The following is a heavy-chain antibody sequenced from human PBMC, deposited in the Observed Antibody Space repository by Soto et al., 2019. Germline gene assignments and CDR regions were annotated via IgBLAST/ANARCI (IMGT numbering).Heavy chain of an antibody. Sequence: QVQLVQSGAEVKKPGSSVKVSCKASGGTFSSYAISWVRQAPGQGLEWMGGIIPIFGTANYAQKFQGRVTITADESTSTADMELSSLRSEDTAVYYCARVALMAVAGTGWFDPWGQGTLVTVSS. CDR1: GGTFSSYA. CDR2: IIPIFGTA. CDR3: ARVALMAVAGTGWFDP. V-gene: IGHV1-69*01. J-gene: IGHJ5*02. D-gene: IGHD6-19*01.